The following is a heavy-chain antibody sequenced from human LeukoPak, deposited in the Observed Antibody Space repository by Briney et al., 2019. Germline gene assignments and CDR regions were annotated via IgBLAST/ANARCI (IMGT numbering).Heavy chain of an antibody. V-gene: IGHV4-34*01. CDR3: ARTGAAHPDP. CDR2: INHSGST. Sequence: SETLSLTCAVYGGSFSGYYWSWIRQPPVKGLEWIGEINHSGSTNYNPSLKSRVTISVDTSKNQFSLKLSSVAAADTAVYYCARTGAAHPDPWGQGTLVTVSS. J-gene: IGHJ5*02. D-gene: IGHD6-6*01. CDR1: GGSFSGYY.